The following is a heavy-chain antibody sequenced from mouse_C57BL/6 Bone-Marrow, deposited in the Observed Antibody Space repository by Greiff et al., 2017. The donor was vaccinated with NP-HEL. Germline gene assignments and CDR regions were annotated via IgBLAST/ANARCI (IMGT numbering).Heavy chain of an antibody. CDR3: TNYYGSLLDY. J-gene: IGHJ2*01. D-gene: IGHD1-1*01. CDR2: IRLKSDNYAT. Sequence: EVQLQESGGGLVQPGGSMKLSCVASGFTFSNYWMNWVRQSPEKGLEWVAQIRLKSDNYATHYAESVKGRFTISRDDSKSSVYLQMNNLRAEDTGIYYCTNYYGSLLDYCGQGTTLTVSS. CDR1: GFTFSNYW. V-gene: IGHV6-3*01.